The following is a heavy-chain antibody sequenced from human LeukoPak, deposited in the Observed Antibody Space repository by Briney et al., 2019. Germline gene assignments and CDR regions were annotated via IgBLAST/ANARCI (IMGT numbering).Heavy chain of an antibody. V-gene: IGHV4-38-2*02. Sequence: SETLSLTCTVSGYSISNGYYWGWIRQPPGKGLEWIGSIYHSGSTYYNPSLKSRVTISVDTSKNQFSLKLSSVTAADTAVYYCARDRGFMVRGSRRGYDDYYYYMDVWGKGTTVTISS. CDR2: IYHSGST. CDR3: ARDRGFMVRGSRRGYDDYYYYMDV. D-gene: IGHD3-10*01. J-gene: IGHJ6*03. CDR1: GYSISNGYY.